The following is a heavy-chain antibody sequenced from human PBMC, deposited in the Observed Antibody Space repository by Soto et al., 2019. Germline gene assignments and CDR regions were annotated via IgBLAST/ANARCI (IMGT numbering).Heavy chain of an antibody. D-gene: IGHD5-18*01. J-gene: IGHJ6*02. CDR2: INHSGST. Sequence: SETLSLTCAVYGGSFSGYYWSWIRQPPGKGLEWIGEINHSGSTNYNPSLKSRVTISVDTSKNQFSLKLSSVTAADTAVYYCARDSIQLWPYYYYYGMDVWGQGTTVTVSS. CDR3: ARDSIQLWPYYYYYGMDV. V-gene: IGHV4-34*01. CDR1: GGSFSGYY.